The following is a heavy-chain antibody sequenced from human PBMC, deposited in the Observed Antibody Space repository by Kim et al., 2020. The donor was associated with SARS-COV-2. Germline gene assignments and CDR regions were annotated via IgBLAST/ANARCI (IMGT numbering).Heavy chain of an antibody. J-gene: IGHJ6*02. CDR1: GFTFSSYW. CDR2: INSDGSST. CDR3: ARVAEYSWNDVGYYGMDV. D-gene: IGHD1-20*01. Sequence: GGSLRLSCAASGFTFSSYWMHWVRQAPGKGLVWVSRINSDGSSTSYADSVKGRFTISRDNAKNTLYLQMNSLRAEDTAVYYCARVAEYSWNDVGYYGMDVWGQGTTVTVSS. V-gene: IGHV3-74*01.